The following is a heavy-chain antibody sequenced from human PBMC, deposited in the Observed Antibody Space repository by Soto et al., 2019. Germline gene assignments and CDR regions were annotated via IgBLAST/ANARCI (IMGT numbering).Heavy chain of an antibody. Sequence: SETLSLTCAVYGGSFSGYYWSWIRQPPGKGLEWIGYIYYSGSTNYNPSLKSRVTISVDTSKNQFSLKLSSVTAADTAVYYCARNPNFDYWGQGTLVTVSS. V-gene: IGHV4-59*08. CDR2: IYYSGST. J-gene: IGHJ4*02. CDR1: GGSFSGYY. CDR3: ARNPNFDY.